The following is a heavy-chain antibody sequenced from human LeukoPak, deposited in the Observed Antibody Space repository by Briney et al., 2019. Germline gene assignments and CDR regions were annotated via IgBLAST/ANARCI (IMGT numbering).Heavy chain of an antibody. CDR3: ARDQGITMVRGPGYYYMDV. CDR2: IKQDGSEK. Sequence: PGGSLRLSCAASGFTFSSYWMSWVRQAPGKGLEWVANIKQDGSEKYYVDSVKGRFTISRDNAKNSLYLQMNSLRAEDTAVYYCARDQGITMVRGPGYYYMDVWGKGTTVTISS. V-gene: IGHV3-7*01. CDR1: GFTFSSYW. D-gene: IGHD3-10*01. J-gene: IGHJ6*03.